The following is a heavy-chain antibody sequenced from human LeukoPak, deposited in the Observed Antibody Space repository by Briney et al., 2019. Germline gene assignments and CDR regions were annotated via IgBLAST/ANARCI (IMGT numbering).Heavy chain of an antibody. V-gene: IGHV3-48*03. D-gene: IGHD3-22*01. CDR1: GFTFSSYE. CDR3: AGGHSSGYYPIDY. Sequence: SGGSLRLSCAASGFTFSSYEMNWVRQAPGKGLEWVSYISSSGSTIYYADSVKGRFTISRDNAKSSLYLQMNSLRAEDTAVYYCAGGHSSGYYPIDYWGQGTLVTVSS. CDR2: ISSSGSTI. J-gene: IGHJ4*02.